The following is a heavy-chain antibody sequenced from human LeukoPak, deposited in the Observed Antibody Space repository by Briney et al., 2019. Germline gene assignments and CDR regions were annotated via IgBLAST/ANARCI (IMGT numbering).Heavy chain of an antibody. CDR3: ARGARGSSGYYPRYYYYYYMDV. J-gene: IGHJ6*03. D-gene: IGHD3-22*01. CDR1: GYTFTGYY. CDR2: INPNINGT. V-gene: IGHV1-2*02. Sequence: ASVKVSCKASGYTFTGYYIHWVRQAPGQGLEWMGWINPNINGTNYAQKFQGRVTMTRDTSISTAYMELSRLRSDDTAVYYCARGARGSSGYYPRYYYYYYMDVWGKGTTVTVSS.